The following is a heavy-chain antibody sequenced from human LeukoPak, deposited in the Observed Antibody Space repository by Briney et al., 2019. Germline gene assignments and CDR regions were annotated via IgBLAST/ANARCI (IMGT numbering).Heavy chain of an antibody. CDR3: ARWIAAAGIGGYYFDY. CDR2: IKQDRSEK. V-gene: IGHV3-7*01. Sequence: GRSLRLSCAASGFIFDDHGMHWVRQAPGKGLEWVANIKQDRSEKYYVDSVKGRFTISRDNAKNSLYLQMNSLRAEDTAVYYCARWIAAAGIGGYYFDYWGQGTLVTVSS. D-gene: IGHD6-13*01. J-gene: IGHJ4*02. CDR1: GFIFDDHG.